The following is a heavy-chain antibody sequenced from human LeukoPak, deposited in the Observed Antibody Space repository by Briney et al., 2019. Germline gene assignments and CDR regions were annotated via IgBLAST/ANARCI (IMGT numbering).Heavy chain of an antibody. CDR3: ARDATGGQWLDPIEL. CDR2: IYHRESG. J-gene: IGHJ3*01. D-gene: IGHD6-19*01. Sequence: PSETLSLTCDVSGKSVTTGYYWAWIRQPPGKALEWIGIIYHRESGHYQPSLKSRVTMSVDTSKNQLSLKLSSVTAADTAVYYCARDATGGQWLDPIELWGQGTMVTVSS. CDR1: GKSVTTGYY. V-gene: IGHV4-38-2*02.